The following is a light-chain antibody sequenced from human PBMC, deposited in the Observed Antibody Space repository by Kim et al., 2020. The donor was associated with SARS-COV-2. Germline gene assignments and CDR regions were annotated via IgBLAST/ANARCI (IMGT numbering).Light chain of an antibody. CDR3: QQYDNYPWT. CDR1: QSVSGW. CDR2: DAF. Sequence: ASVGDRVSISCRASQSVSGWLAWYQQKPGRAPKVLIYDAFSLESGVPSGCSGSGSGTEFTLTISSLQPDDFATYYCQQYDNYPWTFGQGTKVDIK. V-gene: IGKV1-5*01. J-gene: IGKJ1*01.